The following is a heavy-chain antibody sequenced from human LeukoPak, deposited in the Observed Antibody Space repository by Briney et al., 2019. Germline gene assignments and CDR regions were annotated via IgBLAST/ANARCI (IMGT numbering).Heavy chain of an antibody. Sequence: PSETLSLTCTVSGVSISGSSYYWGWIRQPPGKGLVWIGNIYYGGSTYHNPSLKSRVSMSLDTSENQFSLKLSSVTAADTAVYYCASLASFGDYVDYWGQGTLVTVSS. J-gene: IGHJ4*02. CDR1: GVSISGSSYY. CDR2: IYYGGST. D-gene: IGHD3-10*01. V-gene: IGHV4-39*07. CDR3: ASLASFGDYVDY.